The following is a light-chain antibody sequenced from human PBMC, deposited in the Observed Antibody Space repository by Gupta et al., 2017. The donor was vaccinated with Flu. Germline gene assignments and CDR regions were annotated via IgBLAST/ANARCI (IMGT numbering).Light chain of an antibody. V-gene: IGKV3-20*01. Sequence: LSLSPGERATRSCRARQTFAGSYLAWYQQKPGQAPRLLIYGASSRATGIPDRFSGSGYGTDFTLTISRREPEDFAVYYCQQYGSSPAYTFGQGTKLEI. CDR2: GAS. CDR1: QTFAGSY. J-gene: IGKJ2*01. CDR3: QQYGSSPAYT.